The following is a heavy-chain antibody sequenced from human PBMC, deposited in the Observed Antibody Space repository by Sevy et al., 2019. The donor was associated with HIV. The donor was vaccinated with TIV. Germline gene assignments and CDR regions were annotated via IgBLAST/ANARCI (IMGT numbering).Heavy chain of an antibody. CDR3: ARHGAWRFYFDF. CDR1: GGSISSSDYF. V-gene: IGHV4-39*01. J-gene: IGHJ4*02. Sequence: SETLSLTCTVSGGSISSSDYFWGWIRQPPGKGLEWIGTIYYNTDTYPNPSLTGQVTISVDTSKNQFSLRMTSVTALDTAVYYCARHGAWRFYFDFWGRGALVTVSS. D-gene: IGHD3-16*01. CDR2: IYYNTDT.